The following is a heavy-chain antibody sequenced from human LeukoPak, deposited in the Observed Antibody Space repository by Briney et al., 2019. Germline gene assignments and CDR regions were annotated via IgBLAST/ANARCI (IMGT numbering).Heavy chain of an antibody. Sequence: ASVKVSCKASGYTFTSYDINWVRQATGQGLEWMGWMNPSSGNTGYAQKFQGRVTMTRNTSISTAYMELSSLRSEDTAVYYCARRGVRGAEAYYYYMDVWGKGTTVTVSS. CDR3: ARRGVRGAEAYYYYMDV. D-gene: IGHD3-10*01. CDR2: MNPSSGNT. J-gene: IGHJ6*03. CDR1: GYTFTSYD. V-gene: IGHV1-8*01.